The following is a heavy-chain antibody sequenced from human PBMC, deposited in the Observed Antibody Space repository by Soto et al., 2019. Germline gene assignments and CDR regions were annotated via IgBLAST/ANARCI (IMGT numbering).Heavy chain of an antibody. Sequence: WLRQPAGKGLEWIGHIYSSGSANYTPSLKSRVSMSVDTSKNQFSLKLNSVTAADTTVYYCATIVGANDYWGQAALV. D-gene: IGHD1-26*01. CDR3: ATIVGANDY. CDR2: IYSSGSA. J-gene: IGHJ4*02. V-gene: IGHV4-4*07.